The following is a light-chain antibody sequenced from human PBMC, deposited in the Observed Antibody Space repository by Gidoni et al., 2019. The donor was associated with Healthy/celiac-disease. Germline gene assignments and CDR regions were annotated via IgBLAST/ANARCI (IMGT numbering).Light chain of an antibody. V-gene: IGKV1-5*01. CDR3: QQYNIYST. CDR2: DAS. Sequence: DIQMTQSPSTLSASVGDRVTITCRASQSISSWLAWYQQKPGKAPKLLIYDASSLERGVPSRFRGIVSCPDFTLSISSLQPYDFATYYCQQYNIYSTFGQGTKLEIK. J-gene: IGKJ2*01. CDR1: QSISSW.